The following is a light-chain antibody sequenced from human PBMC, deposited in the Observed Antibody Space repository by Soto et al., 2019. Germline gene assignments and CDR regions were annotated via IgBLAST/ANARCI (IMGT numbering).Light chain of an antibody. CDR1: QSMGMF. CDR2: VAS. Sequence: DIQSSQSPSSLSASGGGRVAITCGASQSMGMFLNWHQQKPVRAPNVLINVASTLRSGVPSRFSGSGSGTDFNLTINSMQPEDFPNYFCQQSFTTPLTFGGGTKVDLK. V-gene: IGKV1-39*01. CDR3: QQSFTTPLT. J-gene: IGKJ4*01.